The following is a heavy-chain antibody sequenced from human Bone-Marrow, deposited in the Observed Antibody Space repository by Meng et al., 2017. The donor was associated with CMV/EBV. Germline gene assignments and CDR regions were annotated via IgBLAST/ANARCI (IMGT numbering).Heavy chain of an antibody. CDR3: ARVPWNLELLLNY. V-gene: IGHV1-2*02. J-gene: IGHJ4*02. CDR1: GYTFTGYY. Sequence: ASVKVSCKASGYTFTGYYMHWVRQAPGQGLEWMGWINPNSGGTNYAQKFQGRVTMTRDTSISTAYMELSSLRSDDTAVYYCARVPWNLELLLNYWGQGTLVTVSS. CDR2: INPNSGGT. D-gene: IGHD3-10*01.